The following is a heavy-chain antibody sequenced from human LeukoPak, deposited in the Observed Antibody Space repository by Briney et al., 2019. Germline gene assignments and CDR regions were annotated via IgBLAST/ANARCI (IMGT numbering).Heavy chain of an antibody. CDR1: GYSFTDYY. CDR3: ARGLGNPGGRYYYYYYMDV. J-gene: IGHJ6*03. Sequence: GASVKVSCKASGYSFTDYYIHWVRQAPGQGLEWMGWINPNSGGTNYAQKFQGRVTMTRDTSISTAYMELSRLRSDDTAVYYCARGLGNPGGRYYYYYYMDVWGKGTTVTVSS. CDR2: INPNSGGT. V-gene: IGHV1-2*02. D-gene: IGHD4-23*01.